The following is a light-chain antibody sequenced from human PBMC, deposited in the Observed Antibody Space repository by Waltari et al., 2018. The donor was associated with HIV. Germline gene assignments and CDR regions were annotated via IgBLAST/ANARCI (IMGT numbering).Light chain of an antibody. CDR1: SSDVAGYNY. J-gene: IGLJ3*02. V-gene: IGLV2-23*02. Sequence: QSALTQPASVSGSPGQSITISCTGTSSDVAGYNYLSSYQQHPGNAPKLMFYDVTKRPSGVSNRFSGSKSGNTASLTISGLQAEDEADYYCCSYAGSGTWVFGGGTKLTVL. CDR2: DVT. CDR3: CSYAGSGTWV.